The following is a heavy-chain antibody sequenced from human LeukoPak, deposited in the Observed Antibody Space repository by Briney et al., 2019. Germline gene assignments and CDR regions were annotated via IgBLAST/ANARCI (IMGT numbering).Heavy chain of an antibody. Sequence: GGSLRLSCAASGFTFSGSAMHWVRQASGKGLEWVGRIRSKANSYATAYAASVKGRFTISRDDSKNTAYLQMHSLKTEDTAVYYCTRRGSSGYLDYWGQGTLVTVSS. V-gene: IGHV3-73*01. J-gene: IGHJ4*02. D-gene: IGHD3-22*01. CDR2: IRSKANSYAT. CDR3: TRRGSSGYLDY. CDR1: GFTFSGSA.